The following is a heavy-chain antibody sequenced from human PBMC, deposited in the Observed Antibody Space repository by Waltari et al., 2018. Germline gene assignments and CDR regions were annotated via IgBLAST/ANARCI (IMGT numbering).Heavy chain of an antibody. V-gene: IGHV4-34*01. CDR1: GGSFSGYY. J-gene: IGHJ6*03. CDR2: INHSGST. CDR3: ARLRTTRGIYYMDV. Sequence: QVQLQQWGAGLSKPSETLSLTCAVYGGSFSGYYWRWIRQPPGKGLEWIGEINHSGSTNYNPSLKSRVTISVDTSKNQFSPKLSSVTAADTAVYYCARLRTTRGIYYMDVWGKGTTVTVSS. D-gene: IGHD6-13*01.